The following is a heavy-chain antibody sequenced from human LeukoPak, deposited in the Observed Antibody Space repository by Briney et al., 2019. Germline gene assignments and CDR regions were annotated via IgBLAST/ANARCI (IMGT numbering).Heavy chain of an antibody. Sequence: SETLSLTCAVYGVSFSGYYWSWIRQPPGKGLEWIGEINHSGSTNYNPSLKSRVTISVDTSKNQFSLKLSSVTAADTAVYYCARGQATIFGVVVSLGVDVWGQGTTVTVSS. D-gene: IGHD3-3*01. V-gene: IGHV4-34*01. CDR1: GVSFSGYY. CDR2: INHSGST. CDR3: ARGQATIFGVVVSLGVDV. J-gene: IGHJ6*02.